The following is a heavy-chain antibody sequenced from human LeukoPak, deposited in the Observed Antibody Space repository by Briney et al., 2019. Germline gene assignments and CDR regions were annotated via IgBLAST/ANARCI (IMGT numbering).Heavy chain of an antibody. CDR2: ISYDGSNK. CDR1: GFTFSSYA. Sequence: PGRSLRLSCAASGFTFSSYAMHWVRQAPGKGLEWVAVISYDGSNKYYADSVKGRFTISRDNSKNTLYLQMNSLRAEDTAVYYCARGDIVVDAPFDYWGQGTLVTVSS. CDR3: ARGDIVVDAPFDY. V-gene: IGHV3-30-3*01. D-gene: IGHD2-15*01. J-gene: IGHJ4*02.